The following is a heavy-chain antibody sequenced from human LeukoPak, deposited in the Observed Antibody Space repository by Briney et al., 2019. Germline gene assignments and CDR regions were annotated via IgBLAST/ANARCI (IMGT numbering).Heavy chain of an antibody. CDR2: ISHSGGT. D-gene: IGHD3-22*01. J-gene: IGHJ4*02. Sequence: SETLSLTCTVSGGSISSGDYYWSWIRQPPGKGLEWIAYISHSGGTYYNPSLKSRATISLDTSRNQFSLKLSSVTAADTAVYHCARAGNYYDSSGPFDYWGQGTLVTVSS. CDR3: ARAGNYYDSSGPFDY. V-gene: IGHV4-30-4*01. CDR1: GGSISSGDYY.